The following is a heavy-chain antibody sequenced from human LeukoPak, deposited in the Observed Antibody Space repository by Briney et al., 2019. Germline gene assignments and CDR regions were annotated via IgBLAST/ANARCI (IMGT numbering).Heavy chain of an antibody. CDR1: GGSFSGYY. D-gene: IGHD1-26*01. CDR3: ARGKWRWELRSTLDY. V-gene: IGHV4-34*01. CDR2: INHRGST. Sequence: SETLSLTCAVYGGSFSGYYWSWIRQPPGKGLEWIGEINHRGSTNYNPSLKSRVTISVDTSKNQFSLKLSSVTAADTAVYYCARGKWRWELRSTLDYWGQGTLVTVSS. J-gene: IGHJ4*02.